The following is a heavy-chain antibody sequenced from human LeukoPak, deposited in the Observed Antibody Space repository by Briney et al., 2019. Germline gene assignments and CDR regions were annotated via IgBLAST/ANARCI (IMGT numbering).Heavy chain of an antibody. V-gene: IGHV4-59*01. CDR1: GGSISSYY. D-gene: IGHD4-11*01. CDR3: AREGVTKYYFDD. Sequence: SETLSLTCTVSGGSISSYYWSWIRQPPGKGLEWIGYIYYSGSTDYNPSLKSRVTISVDTSKNQLSLKLSSVTAADTAVYYCAREGVTKYYFDDWGQGTLVTVSS. J-gene: IGHJ4*02. CDR2: IYYSGST.